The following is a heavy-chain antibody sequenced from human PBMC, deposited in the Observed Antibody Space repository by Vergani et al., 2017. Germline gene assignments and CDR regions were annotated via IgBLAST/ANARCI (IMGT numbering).Heavy chain of an antibody. Sequence: QVQLVESGGGVVQRWGSLILSCATSGFTLSNYDMQWIRQGPGKGLEFVAFIQCDGSNQYYADSVTGRFTLSRDFSKNTLYLQMNSLRTDDTATYYCAKHFRGWGIDYWGQGTQVIVSS. D-gene: IGHD3-16*01. J-gene: IGHJ4*02. CDR2: IQCDGSNQ. CDR3: AKHFRGWGIDY. CDR1: GFTLSNYD. V-gene: IGHV3-30*02.